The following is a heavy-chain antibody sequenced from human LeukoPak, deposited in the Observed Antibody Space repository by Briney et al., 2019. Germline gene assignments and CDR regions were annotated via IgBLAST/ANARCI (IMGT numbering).Heavy chain of an antibody. CDR2: IYYSGST. J-gene: IGHJ5*02. V-gene: IGHV4-31*03. CDR1: GGSISSGGYY. D-gene: IGHD1-26*01. Sequence: SQTLSLTCTVSGGSISSGGYYWSWIRQHPGKGLEWIGYIYYSGSTYYNPSLKSRVTISVDTSKNQFSLKLSSVTAADTAVYYCARGAIVGATTGWFDPWGQGTLVTVSS. CDR3: ARGAIVGATTGWFDP.